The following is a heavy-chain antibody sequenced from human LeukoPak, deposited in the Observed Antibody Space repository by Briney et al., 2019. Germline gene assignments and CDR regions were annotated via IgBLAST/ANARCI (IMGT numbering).Heavy chain of an antibody. V-gene: IGHV3-21*01. CDR1: GFSFSSYT. CDR2: ITSGSTI. D-gene: IGHD1-1*01. Sequence: RAGGSLRLSCAASGFSFSSYTMNWVRQAPGKGLQWVSSITSGSTIYYADSVKGRFTISRDNAKTSLYLQVNSLRAEDTAVYYCAALERVDYWGQGTLVTVPS. J-gene: IGHJ4*02. CDR3: AALERVDY.